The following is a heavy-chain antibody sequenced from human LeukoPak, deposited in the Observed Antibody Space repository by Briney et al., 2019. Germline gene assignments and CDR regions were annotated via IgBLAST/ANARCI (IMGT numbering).Heavy chain of an antibody. CDR1: GGSISSGGYY. CDR3: ARVEGEEDYFDY. CDR2: IYYSGST. J-gene: IGHJ4*02. D-gene: IGHD2-21*01. Sequence: SQTLSLTCTVSGGSISSGGYYWSWIRQHPGKGLEWIGYIYYSGSTYYNPSLKSRVTISVDTSKNQFSLKLSSVTAADTAVYYCARVEGEEDYFDYWGQGTLVTVSS. V-gene: IGHV4-31*03.